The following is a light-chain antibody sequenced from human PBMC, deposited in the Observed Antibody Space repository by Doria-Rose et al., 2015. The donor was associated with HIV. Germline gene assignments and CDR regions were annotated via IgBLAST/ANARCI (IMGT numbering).Light chain of an antibody. V-gene: IGKV3-20*01. CDR1: QSFSSTY. CDR2: DGS. J-gene: IGKJ1*01. Sequence: TQSPGTLSLSPGERATLSCRASQSFSSTYLAWYQQKPGQAPGLIIYDGSTRATGIPDRFSASGSGTDFTLTINRLEPEDFALYYCHQYGTSWTFGQGTKVEI. CDR3: HQYGTSWT.